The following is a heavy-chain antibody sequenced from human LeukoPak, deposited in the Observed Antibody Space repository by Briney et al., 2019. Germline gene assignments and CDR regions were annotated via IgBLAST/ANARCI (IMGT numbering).Heavy chain of an antibody. CDR1: GFTFRNYA. J-gene: IGHJ4*02. D-gene: IGHD3-10*01. CDR2: ISGSASDT. Sequence: PGGSLRLSCAASGFTFRNYAMSWVRQAPGKGLESVSTISGSASDTHYADSVKGRFTISRDNSKNTLYLHMDSLRAEDTAVYYCARVLWFGGIYYFDYWGQGTLVTVSS. V-gene: IGHV3-23*01. CDR3: ARVLWFGGIYYFDY.